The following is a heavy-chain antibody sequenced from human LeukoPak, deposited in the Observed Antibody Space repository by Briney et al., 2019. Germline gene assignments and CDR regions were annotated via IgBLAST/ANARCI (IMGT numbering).Heavy chain of an antibody. J-gene: IGHJ4*02. V-gene: IGHV3-21*01. Sequence: PGGSLRLSCAASGFTFSSYSMNWVRQAPRKGLEWVSSISSSNNYIYYADSVKGRFTISTDNAQNSLYLQMDSLRAEDTAVHYCARGPPTDYWGQGTLVTVSS. CDR3: ARGPPTDY. CDR2: ISSSNNYI. D-gene: IGHD4-17*01. CDR1: GFTFSSYS.